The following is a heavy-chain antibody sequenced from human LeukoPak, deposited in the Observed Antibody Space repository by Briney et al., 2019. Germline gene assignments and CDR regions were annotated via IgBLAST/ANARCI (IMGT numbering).Heavy chain of an antibody. CDR2: TYYSGST. CDR3: ASGESGSTLGGY. V-gene: IGHV4-61*08. D-gene: IGHD5-12*01. CDR1: GTSISRSGYY. Sequence: SETLSLTCTVSGTSISRSGYYWSWIRQHPGKGLECIGFTYYSGSTHYNPSLKSRVTISVDTSKNQFSLKLTSVTAADTAVYYCASGESGSTLGGYWGQGTLVTVSS. J-gene: IGHJ4*02.